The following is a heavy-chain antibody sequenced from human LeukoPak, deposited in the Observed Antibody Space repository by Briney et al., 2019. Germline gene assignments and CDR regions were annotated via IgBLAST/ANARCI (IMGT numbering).Heavy chain of an antibody. CDR2: ISYDGSTK. D-gene: IGHD1-14*01. CDR3: ARVGIWSGVN. J-gene: IGHJ4*02. Sequence: GGSLRLSCAASGFAFNSYGMHWVRQAPGRGLEWVAVISYDGSTKYYVDSVKGRFTISRDNSKNTVYLQMNSLRAEDTAVYYCARVGIWSGVNWGQGTLVTVSS. V-gene: IGHV3-30*03. CDR1: GFAFNSYG.